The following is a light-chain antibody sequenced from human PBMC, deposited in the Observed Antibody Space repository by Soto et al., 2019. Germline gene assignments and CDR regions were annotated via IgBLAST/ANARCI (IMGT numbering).Light chain of an antibody. J-gene: IGKJ5*01. V-gene: IGKV1-8*01. CDR3: QQFKSYPIT. Sequence: AIRMTQSPSSLSASTGDRVTITCRARQGISSYLAWYQQKPGKAPKLLIYAASTLQNGVPSTFSGSGSGTEFTLTLSSLQPEDFGTYYCQQFKSYPITFGQGTRLEI. CDR1: QGISSY. CDR2: AAS.